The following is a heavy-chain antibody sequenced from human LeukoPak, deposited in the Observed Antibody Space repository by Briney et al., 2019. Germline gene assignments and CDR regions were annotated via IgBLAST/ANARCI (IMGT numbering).Heavy chain of an antibody. J-gene: IGHJ4*02. V-gene: IGHV3-64D*06. CDR3: VKDFSSGSYFDC. CDR2: ISSNGGST. D-gene: IGHD3-10*01. CDR1: GFTFSRYA. Sequence: GGSLRLSCSASGFTFSRYAMHWVRQAPGKGLEYVSAISSNGGSTYYADSVKGRFTISRDNSRNTLHLQMSSLRVEDTAVYYCVKDFSSGSYFDCWGQGTLVTVSS.